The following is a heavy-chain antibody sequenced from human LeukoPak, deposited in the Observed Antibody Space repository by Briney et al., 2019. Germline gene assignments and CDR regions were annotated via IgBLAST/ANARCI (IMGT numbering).Heavy chain of an antibody. Sequence: PSETLSLTCAVYGGSFSGYYWRWIRQPPGKGLEWIGEINHSGSTNYNPSLKSRVTISVDTSKNQFSLMLSSVTAADTAVYYCARATGLVPAATFDYWGQGTLVTVSS. V-gene: IGHV4-34*01. D-gene: IGHD2-2*01. J-gene: IGHJ4*02. CDR1: GGSFSGYY. CDR3: ARATGLVPAATFDY. CDR2: INHSGST.